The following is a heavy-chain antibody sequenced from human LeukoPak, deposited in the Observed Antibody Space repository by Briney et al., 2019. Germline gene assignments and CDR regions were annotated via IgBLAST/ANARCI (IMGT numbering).Heavy chain of an antibody. V-gene: IGHV3-9*01. J-gene: IGHJ4*02. Sequence: PGGSLRLSCAASGFTFDDYAMHWVRQAPGKGLEWVSGISWNSGSIGYADSVKGRFTISRDNAKNSLYLQMNSLRAEDTAVYYCARDIVVVPAATLNDYWGQGTLATVSS. CDR2: ISWNSGSI. CDR1: GFTFDDYA. D-gene: IGHD2-2*01. CDR3: ARDIVVVPAATLNDY.